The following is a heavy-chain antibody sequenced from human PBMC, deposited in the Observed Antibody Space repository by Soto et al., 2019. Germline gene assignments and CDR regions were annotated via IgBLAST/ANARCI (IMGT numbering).Heavy chain of an antibody. D-gene: IGHD3-9*01. V-gene: IGHV1-8*01. CDR1: GYTFTSYD. J-gene: IGHJ6*03. Sequence: ASVKVSCKASGYTFTSYDINWVRQATGQGLEWMGWMNPNSGNTGYAQKFQGRVTMTRNTSISTAYMELSSLRSEDTAVYYCAREQRDYVILTGDYYMDVWGKGTTVTVSS. CDR2: MNPNSGNT. CDR3: AREQRDYVILTGDYYMDV.